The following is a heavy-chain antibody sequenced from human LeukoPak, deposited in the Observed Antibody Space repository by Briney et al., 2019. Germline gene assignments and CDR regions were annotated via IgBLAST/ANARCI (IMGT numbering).Heavy chain of an antibody. Sequence: PSETLSLTCTVSGGSISSGGYYWSWIRQHPGKGLEWIGYIYYSGSTYYNPSLKSRVTISVDTSKNQFSLKLSSVTAADTAVYYCARSSQFMITFGGENWYFDLWGRGTLVTVSS. D-gene: IGHD3-16*01. V-gene: IGHV4-31*03. CDR1: GGSISSGGYY. CDR2: IYYSGST. J-gene: IGHJ2*01. CDR3: ARSSQFMITFGGENWYFDL.